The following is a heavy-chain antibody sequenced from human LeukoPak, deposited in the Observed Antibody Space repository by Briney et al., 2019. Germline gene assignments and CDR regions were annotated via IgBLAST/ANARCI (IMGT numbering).Heavy chain of an antibody. V-gene: IGHV4-59*01. D-gene: IGHD4-17*01. J-gene: IGHJ4*02. CDR2: IHNSGST. Sequence: PSETLSLTCSVSGDSITTDYWSWIRQSSGRGLEWIGFIHNSGSTNYSPSLKGRVTMSMDTSKNRFSLHLTSVTAADTAIYYCARGETVTYWDSWGQGTLVTVSS. CDR3: ARGETVTYWDS. CDR1: GDSITTDY.